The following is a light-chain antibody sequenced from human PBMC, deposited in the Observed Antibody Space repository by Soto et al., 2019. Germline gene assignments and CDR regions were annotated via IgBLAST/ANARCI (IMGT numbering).Light chain of an antibody. CDR2: GAS. V-gene: IGKV3-15*01. Sequence: EIVMTQSPATLSVSPGEGATVSCRASQSVSSNLAWYQQQPGQAPRRLIYGASPRATGIPARFSGSGSGTEFALTISRLPSEDFAVYYCQQYEKWPPSNTFGQGTKLEIK. CDR1: QSVSSN. J-gene: IGKJ2*01. CDR3: QQYEKWPPSNT.